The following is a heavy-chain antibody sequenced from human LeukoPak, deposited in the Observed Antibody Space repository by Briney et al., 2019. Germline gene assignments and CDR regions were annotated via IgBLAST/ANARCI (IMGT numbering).Heavy chain of an antibody. Sequence: GGSLRLSCAASGFTFSKYWMHWVRQAPGKGLVWVSRIYSDGSGTSYADSVKGRFTISRYNAKNTLFLQMNSLRAEDTAVYYCANWGSAFDIWGQGTMVIVSS. CDR3: ANWGSAFDI. D-gene: IGHD7-27*01. CDR2: IYSDGSGT. J-gene: IGHJ3*02. V-gene: IGHV3-74*01. CDR1: GFTFSKYW.